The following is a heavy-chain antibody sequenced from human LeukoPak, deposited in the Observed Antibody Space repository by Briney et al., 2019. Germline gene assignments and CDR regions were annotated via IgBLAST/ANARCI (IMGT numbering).Heavy chain of an antibody. Sequence: GASLRLSCAASGFTFSSYAMSWVRQAPGKGLEWVSAISGSGGSTYYADSVKGRFTISRGNSKNTLYLQMNSLRAEDTAVYYCAKHLYYYDSSGYYDYWGQGTLVTVSS. D-gene: IGHD3-22*01. CDR2: ISGSGGST. CDR1: GFTFSSYA. J-gene: IGHJ4*02. V-gene: IGHV3-23*01. CDR3: AKHLYYYDSSGYYDY.